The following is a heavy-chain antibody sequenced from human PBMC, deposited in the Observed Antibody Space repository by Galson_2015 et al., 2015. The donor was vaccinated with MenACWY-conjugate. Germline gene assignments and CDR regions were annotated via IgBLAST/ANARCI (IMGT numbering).Heavy chain of an antibody. CDR2: INVGTGTT. Sequence: SVKVSCKASGSTFSNYAMHWLRQAPGQRLEYMGWINVGTGTTRSSQKFQDRVTIITDTSANTAYMELSSLRSEDTAVYYCARGFYYMDVWGNGTTVTVSS. CDR3: ARGFYYMDV. V-gene: IGHV1-3*01. CDR1: GSTFSNYA. J-gene: IGHJ6*03.